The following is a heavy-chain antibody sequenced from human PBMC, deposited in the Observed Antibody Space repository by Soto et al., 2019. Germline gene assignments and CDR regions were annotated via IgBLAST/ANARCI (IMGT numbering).Heavy chain of an antibody. J-gene: IGHJ4*02. CDR3: ARGGGWVGEASFDS. CDR2: INAGNGRE. Sequence: QVQLEQSGAEVKKPGASVKVSCKTSGYTFTSYTLHWVRQAPGQGLEWMGWINAGNGREKYSQRFQDRVSLSTDKPATTPSLELRRPRPEDRVGICRARGGGWVGEASFDSWGQGTQVTVSS. D-gene: IGHD3-10*01. CDR1: GYTFTSYT. V-gene: IGHV1-3*01.